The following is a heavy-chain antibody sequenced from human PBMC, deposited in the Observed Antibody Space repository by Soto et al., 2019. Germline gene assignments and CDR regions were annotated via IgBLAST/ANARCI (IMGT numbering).Heavy chain of an antibody. CDR2: TNQDGRER. J-gene: IGHJ4*02. D-gene: IGHD5-18*01. CDR1: GFTFRNYW. CDR3: ARDGSGYSTD. V-gene: IGHV3-7*01. Sequence: EVQLVESGGGLVQPGGSLRLSCVASGFTFRNYWMSWLRQAPGKGLEWVANTNQDGRERYSVDSVKGRFTISRDNAKNSMHLQMNSLRAEDTAVYYCARDGSGYSTDWGQGTPVTVSS.